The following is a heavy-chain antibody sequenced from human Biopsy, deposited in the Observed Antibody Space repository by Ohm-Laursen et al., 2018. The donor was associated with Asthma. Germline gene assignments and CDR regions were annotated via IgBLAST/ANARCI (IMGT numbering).Heavy chain of an antibody. J-gene: IGHJ6*02. Sequence: ASVKVSCKTSGYTFNSAGIAWVRQAPGQGLEWMGWISVYNGNTKVAQKLQDRVTMITDTSTSTAYMELRSLRSDDTAVYFCARAVDYSHYYGIDVWGQGTTVTVS. CDR3: ARAVDYSHYYGIDV. D-gene: IGHD3-10*01. CDR2: ISVYNGNT. CDR1: GYTFNSAG. V-gene: IGHV1-18*01.